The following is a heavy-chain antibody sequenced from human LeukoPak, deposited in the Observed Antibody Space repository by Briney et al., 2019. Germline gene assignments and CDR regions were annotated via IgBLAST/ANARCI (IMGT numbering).Heavy chain of an antibody. CDR1: GFTFSSYW. V-gene: IGHV3-21*01. Sequence: GGSLRLSCAASGFTFSSYWMSWVRQAPGKGLEWVSSISSSSSYIYYADSVKGRFTISRDNAKNSLYLQMNSLRAEDTAVYYCARVYCSSTSCFSYYYGMDVWGQGTTVTVSS. CDR3: ARVYCSSTSCFSYYYGMDV. CDR2: ISSSSSYI. J-gene: IGHJ6*02. D-gene: IGHD2-2*01.